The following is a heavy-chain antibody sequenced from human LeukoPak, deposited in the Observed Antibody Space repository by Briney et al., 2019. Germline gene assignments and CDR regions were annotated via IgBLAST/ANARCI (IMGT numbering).Heavy chain of an antibody. CDR3: ARARIAVAGTGRTLRFDY. CDR2: INPNSGGT. V-gene: IGHV1-2*02. CDR1: GYTFTGYY. Sequence: ASVKVSCKASGYTFTGYYMHWVRQAPGQGLEWMGWINPNSGGTNYAQKFQGRVTMTRDTSISTAYMELSRLRSDDTAVYYCARARIAVAGTGRTLRFDYWGQGALVTVSS. J-gene: IGHJ4*02. D-gene: IGHD6-19*01.